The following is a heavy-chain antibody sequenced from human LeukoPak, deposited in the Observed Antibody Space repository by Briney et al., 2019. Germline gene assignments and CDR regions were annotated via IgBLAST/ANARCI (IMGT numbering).Heavy chain of an antibody. D-gene: IGHD2-15*01. CDR2: ISGSDGNT. V-gene: IGHV3-23*01. CDR3: AKSRGYCSGGSGYSDY. Sequence: PGGSLRLSCAASGFTFSSYAMSWVRQAPGKGLEWVSSISGSDGNTYYAASAKGPFTISRDNSKNTLYLQMNSLRAEDTAVYYCAKSRGYCSGGSGYSDYWGQGTLVTVSS. CDR1: GFTFSSYA. J-gene: IGHJ4*02.